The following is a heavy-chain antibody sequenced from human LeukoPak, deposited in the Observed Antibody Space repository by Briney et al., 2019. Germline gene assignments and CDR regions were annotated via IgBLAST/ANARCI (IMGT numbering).Heavy chain of an antibody. CDR3: ARDGGYCSSTSCSHRSFDI. D-gene: IGHD2-2*01. V-gene: IGHV4-4*07. J-gene: IGHJ3*02. CDR1: GGSISSYY. CDR2: IYTSGST. Sequence: SETLSLTCTVSGGSISSYYWSWIRQPAGKGLEWIGRIYTSGSTNYNPSLKSRVTMSVDTSKNQFSLRLSSVTAADTAVYYCARDGGYCSSTSCSHRSFDIWGQGTMVTVSS.